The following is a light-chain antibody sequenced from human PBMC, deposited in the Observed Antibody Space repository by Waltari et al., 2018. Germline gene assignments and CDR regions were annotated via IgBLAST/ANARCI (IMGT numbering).Light chain of an antibody. J-gene: IGLJ2*01. CDR2: GKN. CDR3: NSRDSSGDHVI. Sequence: SSELTQVPPVSVALGQTVSITCHGDSLRNFYANWYQQKPGPAHFLVIFGKNSRPSGVPYRFSGSTAGNPASLTITGAQAEDEADYYCNSRDSSGDHVIFGGGTKLTVL. CDR1: SLRNFY. V-gene: IGLV3-19*01.